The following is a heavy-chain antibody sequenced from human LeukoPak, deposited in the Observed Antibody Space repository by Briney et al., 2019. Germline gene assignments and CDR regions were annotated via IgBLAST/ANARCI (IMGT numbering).Heavy chain of an antibody. J-gene: IGHJ3*02. CDR3: ARLGLRFLEWLAPNDAFDI. Sequence: PSQTLSLTCTVSGGSISSGSYYWSWIRQPAGKGLEWIGRIYTSGSTNYNPSLKSRVTISVDTSKNQFSLKLSSVTAADTAVYYCARLGLRFLEWLAPNDAFDIWGQGTMVTVSS. V-gene: IGHV4-61*02. D-gene: IGHD3-3*01. CDR1: GGSISSGSYY. CDR2: IYTSGST.